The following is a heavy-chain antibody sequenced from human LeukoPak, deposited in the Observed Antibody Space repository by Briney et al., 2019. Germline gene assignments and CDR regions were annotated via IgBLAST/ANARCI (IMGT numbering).Heavy chain of an antibody. CDR3: AKGSSGWYGGPNWFDP. CDR2: ISGSGVST. Sequence: GRSLRLSCAASGFTFDDYAMGWVRQGPGKGLEWVSIISGSGVSTYYTDSVKGRFNISRDNSKNTLYLQMNSLRAEDSAVYYCAKGSSGWYGGPNWFDPWGQGTLVTVSS. CDR1: GFTFDDYA. V-gene: IGHV3-23*01. D-gene: IGHD6-19*01. J-gene: IGHJ5*02.